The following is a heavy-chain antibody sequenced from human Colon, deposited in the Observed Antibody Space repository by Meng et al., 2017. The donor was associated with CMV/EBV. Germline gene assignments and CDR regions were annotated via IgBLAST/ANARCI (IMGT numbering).Heavy chain of an antibody. CDR2: ISFDGNTK. D-gene: IGHD3-16*01. CDR3: ARERGDRTLDF. V-gene: IGHV3-30-3*01. J-gene: IGHJ4*02. Sequence: SWAASRFTFTTYPIHWVRQAPGKGLEWVAVISFDGNTKDYSDSVKSRFTISRDNSKNILYLQMNSLRAEDTSVYYCARERGDRTLDFWGQGTLVTVSS. CDR1: RFTFTTYP.